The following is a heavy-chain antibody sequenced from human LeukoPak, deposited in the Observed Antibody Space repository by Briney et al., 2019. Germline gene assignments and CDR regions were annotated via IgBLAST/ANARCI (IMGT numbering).Heavy chain of an antibody. D-gene: IGHD3-10*01. CDR3: ARDHYYGSGSYTAFDF. V-gene: IGHV3-30*04. Sequence: GGSLRLSCAASGFSLSNYAIHWVRQAPGKWLEWGAVISFDGSNKYYADSVKGRFTISRDNSKSTLYLQVNSLRGEDTAVYYCARDHYYGSGSYTAFDFWGQGTLVTVSS. CDR2: ISFDGSNK. CDR1: GFSLSNYA. J-gene: IGHJ4*02.